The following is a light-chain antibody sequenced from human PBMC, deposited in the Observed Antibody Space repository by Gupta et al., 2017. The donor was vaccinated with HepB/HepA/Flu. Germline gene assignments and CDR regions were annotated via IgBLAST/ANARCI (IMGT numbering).Light chain of an antibody. CDR1: QTISSW. CDR2: RAS. Sequence: DIQMTQSPSTLSASVGDRVTITCRASQTISSWLAWYQQRPGKAPKLLIQRASSLESGVPSRFSGSQSGTEFTLTINSLQPDDFATYYCQQDNTSSRTFGQGTKVEIK. V-gene: IGKV1-5*03. J-gene: IGKJ1*01. CDR3: QQDNTSSRT.